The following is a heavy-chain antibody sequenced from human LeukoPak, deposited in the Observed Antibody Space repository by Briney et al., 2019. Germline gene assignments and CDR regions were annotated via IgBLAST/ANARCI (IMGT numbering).Heavy chain of an antibody. J-gene: IGHJ4*02. CDR2: ISSSSSYI. CDR3: ARDGSGWYYFDY. V-gene: IGHV3-21*01. D-gene: IGHD6-19*01. CDR1: GFTFSSYS. Sequence: TGGSLRLSCAASGFTFSSYSMNWVRQAPGKGLEWVSSISSSSSYIYYADSVKGRFTISRDNAKNSLYLQMNSLRAEDTAVYYCARDGSGWYYFDYWGQGTPVTVSS.